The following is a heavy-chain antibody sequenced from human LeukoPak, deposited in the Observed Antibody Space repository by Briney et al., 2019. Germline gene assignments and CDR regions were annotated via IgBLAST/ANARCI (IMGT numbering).Heavy chain of an antibody. CDR2: IYYIGST. CDR1: GGSVSSGTYY. J-gene: IGHJ3*02. D-gene: IGHD3-10*01. CDR3: ARVEWFGELSPFDI. V-gene: IGHV4-61*01. Sequence: SETLSLTCTVSGGSVSSGTYYWSWIRQPPGGGLEWIGYIYYIGSTNYNPSLKSRVTISVDTSKNQFSLKLSSVTAADTAVYYCARVEWFGELSPFDIWGQGTMVTVSS.